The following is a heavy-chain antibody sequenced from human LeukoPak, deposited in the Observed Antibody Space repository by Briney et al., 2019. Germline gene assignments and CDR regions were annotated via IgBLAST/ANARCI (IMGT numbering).Heavy chain of an antibody. CDR2: IYYSGST. J-gene: IGHJ4*02. Sequence: SETLSLTCTVSGGSISSSSYYWGWIRQPPGKGLEWIGSIYYSGSTYYNPSLKSRVTISVDTSKNQFSLKLSSVTAADTAVYYCARGGSYDAYYFDYWGQGTLVTVSS. V-gene: IGHV4-39*01. D-gene: IGHD3-3*01. CDR1: GGSISSSSYY. CDR3: ARGGSYDAYYFDY.